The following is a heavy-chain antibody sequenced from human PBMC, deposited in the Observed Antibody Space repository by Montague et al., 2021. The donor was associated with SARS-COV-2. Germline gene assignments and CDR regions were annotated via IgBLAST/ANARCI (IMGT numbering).Heavy chain of an antibody. Sequence: SETLSLTCGVSGYFIGTGYYWGWIRQSPGKGLEWIGSNYLHGNAYYNPSLNSRVTISLDTSSNQFSLRLTPVTTSDTAVYYCARGRVTRAGFDYWGQGIRVIVSS. J-gene: IGHJ4*02. CDR1: GYFIGTGYY. D-gene: IGHD2-21*02. CDR2: NYLHGNA. CDR3: ARGRVTRAGFDY. V-gene: IGHV4-38-2*01.